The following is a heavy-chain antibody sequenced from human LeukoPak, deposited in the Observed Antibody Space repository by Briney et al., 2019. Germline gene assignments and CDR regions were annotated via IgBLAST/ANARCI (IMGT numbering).Heavy chain of an antibody. Sequence: PSETLSLTCTGSGGSISSSSYYWGWIRQPPGTGLEWIGSIYYSGSTYYNPSLKSRVTISVDTSKNQFSLKLSSVTAADTAVYYCARPVSFSYGSYYFDYWGQGTLVTVSS. CDR2: IYYSGST. CDR1: GGSISSSSYY. CDR3: ARPVSFSYGSYYFDY. V-gene: IGHV4-39*01. J-gene: IGHJ4*02. D-gene: IGHD5-18*01.